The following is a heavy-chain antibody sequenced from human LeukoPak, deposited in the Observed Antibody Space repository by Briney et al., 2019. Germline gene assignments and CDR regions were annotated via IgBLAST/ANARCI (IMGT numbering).Heavy chain of an antibody. Sequence: SETLSLTRAVSGGSISSADFYWSWIRQHPGKGLEWIGFIYYSGSAYYNPPRKSRVSISIDTSKNQFSMTLNSVTAADTAVYYCARGSDFFDYWGQGTLVTVSS. CDR1: GGSISSADFY. CDR2: IYYSGSA. J-gene: IGHJ4*02. CDR3: ARGSDFFDY. V-gene: IGHV4-31*11.